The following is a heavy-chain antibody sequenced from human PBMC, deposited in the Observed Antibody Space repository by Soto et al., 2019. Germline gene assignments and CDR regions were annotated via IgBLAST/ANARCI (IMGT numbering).Heavy chain of an antibody. CDR3: ARGGGPYVWFNEF. D-gene: IGHD3-10*02. CDR2: IIPVFGTT. V-gene: IGHV1-69*01. CDR1: GGLFSSFA. Sequence: QVQLVQSGLEVKKPGSSVKVSCKDSGGLFSSFAISWVRQAPGQGLEWLGGIIPVFGTTNYAEKFQDRVTITADESTNTAYMELTSLRSGDTAVYYCARGGGPYVWFNEFWGQGTLVTVSS. J-gene: IGHJ4*02.